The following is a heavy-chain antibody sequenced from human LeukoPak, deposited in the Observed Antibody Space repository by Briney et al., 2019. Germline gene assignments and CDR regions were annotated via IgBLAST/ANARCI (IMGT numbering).Heavy chain of an antibody. V-gene: IGHV1-69*05. CDR1: GGTFSSYA. J-gene: IGHJ4*02. CDR3: AREGNVGRYSSSWHKSYFDY. Sequence: ASVKVSCKASGGTFSSYAISWVRQAPGQGLEWMGGIIPIFGTANYAQKFQGRVTITTDESTSTAYMELSSLRSEDTAVYYCAREGNVGRYSSSWHKSYFDYWGQGTLVTVSS. CDR2: IIPIFGTA. D-gene: IGHD6-13*01.